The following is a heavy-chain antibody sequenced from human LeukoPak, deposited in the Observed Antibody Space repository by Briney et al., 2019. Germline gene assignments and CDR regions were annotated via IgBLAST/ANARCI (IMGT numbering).Heavy chain of an antibody. J-gene: IGHJ6*03. V-gene: IGHV3-66*02. CDR3: ARSPYNWNDTTYYMDV. Sequence: PGGSLRLSCAASRFSVRSNYIGWVRQAPGKGLGWASVIYMGGRAYSAHAEKRRLTISRDNYNNTRYLQMNSLRAEDTAVHYCARSPYNWNDTTYYMDVCGKGTTVTLSS. CDR1: RFSVRSNY. D-gene: IGHD1-1*01. CDR2: IYMGGRA.